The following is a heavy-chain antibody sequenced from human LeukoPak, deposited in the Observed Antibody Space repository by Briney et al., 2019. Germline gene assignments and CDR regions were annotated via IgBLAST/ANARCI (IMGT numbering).Heavy chain of an antibody. Sequence: GASVKVSCKASGFTFTRSAMQWVRQARGQRLEWIGWIVVGSGNTNYAQKFQERVTITRDMSTRTSYMGLSSLRSEDTAVYYCAADREYFDSSGYYHFDYWGQGALVTVSS. CDR3: AADREYFDSSGYYHFDY. CDR2: IVVGSGNT. D-gene: IGHD3-22*01. CDR1: GFTFTRSA. J-gene: IGHJ4*02. V-gene: IGHV1-58*02.